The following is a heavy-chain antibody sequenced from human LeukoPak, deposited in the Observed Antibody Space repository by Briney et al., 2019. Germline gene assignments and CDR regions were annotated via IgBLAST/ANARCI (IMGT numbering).Heavy chain of an antibody. Sequence: ASVKVSCKTSGYTFTSYYMHWVRRAPGQGLERMGIINPSGGSTTSAQKFQGRVTMTRDTSTSTVYMELSSLRSEDTALYYCARVHTSGWYGGPLDYWGQGTLVTVSS. CDR2: INPSGGST. D-gene: IGHD6-19*01. CDR1: GYTFTSYY. CDR3: ARVHTSGWYGGPLDY. J-gene: IGHJ4*02. V-gene: IGHV1-46*01.